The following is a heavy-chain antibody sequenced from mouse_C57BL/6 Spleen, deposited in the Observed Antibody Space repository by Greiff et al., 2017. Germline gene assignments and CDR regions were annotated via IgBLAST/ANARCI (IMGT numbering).Heavy chain of an antibody. CDR3: ARMGRGGFDY. J-gene: IGHJ2*01. CDR2: IYPGGGYT. D-gene: IGHD4-1*01. CDR1: GYTFTNYW. V-gene: IGHV1-63*01. Sequence: VQLQQSGAELVRPGTSVKMSCKASGYTFTNYWIGWAKQRPGHGLAWIGDIYPGGGYTNYNEKFKGKATLTADKSSSTAYMQFSSLTSEDSAIYYCARMGRGGFDYWGQGTTLTVSS.